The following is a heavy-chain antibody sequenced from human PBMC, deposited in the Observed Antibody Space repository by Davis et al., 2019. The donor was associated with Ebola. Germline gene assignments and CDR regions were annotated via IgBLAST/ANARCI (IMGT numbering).Heavy chain of an antibody. V-gene: IGHV4-34*01. CDR1: GGSFSGYY. CDR3: ERGDYGSGSYYYFDY. D-gene: IGHD3-10*01. CDR2: INHSGST. J-gene: IGHJ4*02. Sequence: PSETLSLTCAVYGGSFSGYYWSWIRQTPGKGLECIGEINHSGSTNYNPSLKSRVTISVDTSKNQFSLKLSSVTAADTAVYYCERGDYGSGSYYYFDYWGQGTLVTVSS.